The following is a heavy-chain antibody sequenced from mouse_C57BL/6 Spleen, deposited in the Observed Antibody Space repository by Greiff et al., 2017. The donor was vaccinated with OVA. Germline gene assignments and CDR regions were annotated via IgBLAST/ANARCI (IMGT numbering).Heavy chain of an antibody. D-gene: IGHD2-4*01. CDR1: GYAFTNYL. V-gene: IGHV1-54*01. Sequence: VQLQQSGAELVRPGTSVKVSCKASGYAFTNYLIEWVKQRPGQGLEWIGVINPGSGGTNYNEKFKGKATLTADKSSSTAYMQLSSLTSEDSAVYFCARSGDYERFWFAYWGQGTLVTVSA. J-gene: IGHJ3*01. CDR2: INPGSGGT. CDR3: ARSGDYERFWFAY.